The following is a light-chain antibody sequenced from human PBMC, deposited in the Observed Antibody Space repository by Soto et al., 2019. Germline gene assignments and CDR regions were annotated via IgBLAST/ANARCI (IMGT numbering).Light chain of an antibody. CDR3: QQSSNWPPVIT. CDR1: QSFSSY. J-gene: IGKJ5*01. Sequence: EIVLTQSPATLSLSPGERATLSCRASQSFSSYLAWYQQKPGQAPRLLIYDASKRATGIPARFSGRGSGTDFTLTISSLQAEDFAVYYCQQSSNWPPVITFGQGTRLEIK. CDR2: DAS. V-gene: IGKV3-11*01.